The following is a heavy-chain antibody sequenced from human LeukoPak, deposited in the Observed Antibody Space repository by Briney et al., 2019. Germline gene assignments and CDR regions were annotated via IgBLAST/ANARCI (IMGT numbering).Heavy chain of an antibody. CDR2: IYYSGST. CDR3: ARTYGDYV. J-gene: IGHJ4*02. Sequence: SETLSLTCTVSGGSISSYYWSWIRQPPGKGLEWIGYIYYSGSTNYNPSLKSRVTISVDTSKNQFSLKLSSVTAADTAVYYCARTYGDYVWGQGTLVTVSS. V-gene: IGHV4-59*01. D-gene: IGHD4-17*01. CDR1: GGSISSYY.